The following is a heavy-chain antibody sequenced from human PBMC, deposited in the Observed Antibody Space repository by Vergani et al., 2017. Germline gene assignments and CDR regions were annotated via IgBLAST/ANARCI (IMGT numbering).Heavy chain of an antibody. CDR3: ARDLAVAIDY. CDR1: GFTFSSYA. Sequence: QVQLVESGGGVVQPGRSLRLSCAASGFTFSSYAMHWVRQAPGKGLEWVAVISYDGSNKYYADSVKGRFTISRDNSKNTLYLQMNSLRADDTAVYYCARDLAVAIDYWGQGTLVTVSS. V-gene: IGHV3-30-3*01. CDR2: ISYDGSNK. D-gene: IGHD6-19*01. J-gene: IGHJ4*02.